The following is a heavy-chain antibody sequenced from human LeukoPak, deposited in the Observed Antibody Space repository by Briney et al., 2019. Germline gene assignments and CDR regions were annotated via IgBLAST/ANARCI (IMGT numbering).Heavy chain of an antibody. J-gene: IGHJ4*02. CDR3: ARIGYSSSSFDY. Sequence: GGSLRLSCAASGFTFSTYSMKWVRQAPGKGLEWVANMKQDGSVKYYVDSMKGRFTISRDNAKNSLYLQVSGLRAEDTAVYFCARIGYSSSSFDYWGQGVLVTVYS. CDR1: GFTFSTYS. CDR2: MKQDGSVK. D-gene: IGHD6-6*01. V-gene: IGHV3-7*03.